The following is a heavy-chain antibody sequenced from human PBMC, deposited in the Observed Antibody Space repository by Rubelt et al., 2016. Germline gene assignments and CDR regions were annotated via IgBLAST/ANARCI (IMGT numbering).Heavy chain of an antibody. Sequence: GGSTYYADSVKGRFTISRDNSKNTLYLQMNSLRAEDTAVYYCARGRSFDKGGGSSWENDAFDIWGQGTMVTVSS. D-gene: IGHD6-13*01. CDR2: GGST. V-gene: IGHV3-64*04. J-gene: IGHJ3*02. CDR3: ARGRSFDKGGGSSWENDAFDI.